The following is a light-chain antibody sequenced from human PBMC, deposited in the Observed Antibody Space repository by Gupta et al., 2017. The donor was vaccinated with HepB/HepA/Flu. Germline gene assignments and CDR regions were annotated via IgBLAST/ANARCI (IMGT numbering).Light chain of an antibody. CDR3: TSFTTSGTFL. V-gene: IGLV2-18*02. CDR1: NSDIGSYNR. CDR2: EVN. Sequence: SALTQPPSVSGSPGQSVTISCTGTNSDIGSYNRVSWYQQAPGTAPKLIIYEVNNRPAGVPGRFSGSKSGNTASLTISGLQTGDEADYYCTSFTTSGTFLFGTGTKVTVL. J-gene: IGLJ1*01.